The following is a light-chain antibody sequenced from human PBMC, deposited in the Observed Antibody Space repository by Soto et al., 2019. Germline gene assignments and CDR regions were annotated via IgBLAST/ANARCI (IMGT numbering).Light chain of an antibody. V-gene: IGKV1-5*03. J-gene: IGKJ1*01. CDR2: QAS. CDR3: QQYSTYLWT. Sequence: DIPMTQSPSTLSASVGDRVTITCRASQSIRTWLAWYQQKPGKAPRLLMYQASSLKSGVPSRFSGSGSETEFTLTITSLQPDDTATYFCQQYSTYLWTFGQRTKVDIK. CDR1: QSIRTW.